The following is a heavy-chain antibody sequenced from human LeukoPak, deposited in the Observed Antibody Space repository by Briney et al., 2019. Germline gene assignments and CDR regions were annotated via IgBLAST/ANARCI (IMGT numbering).Heavy chain of an antibody. J-gene: IGHJ4*02. CDR3: ARDGTVMGKFFDY. CDR2: DYYSGGT. V-gene: IGHV4-39*07. D-gene: IGHD4-11*01. CDR1: GGSISSRGYF. Sequence: SETLSLTCIVSGGSISSRGYFWGWIRQPPGKGLEWIGTDYYSGGTYYNPSLKSRVTISVDTSKKQISLKLNSMTAADTAVYYCARDGTVMGKFFDYWGQGIVVTVSS.